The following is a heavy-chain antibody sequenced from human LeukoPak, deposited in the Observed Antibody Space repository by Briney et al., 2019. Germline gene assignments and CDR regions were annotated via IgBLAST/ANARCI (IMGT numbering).Heavy chain of an antibody. CDR1: GGSLSSYY. J-gene: IGHJ4*02. Sequence: SETLSLTCTVSGGSLSSYYWSWIRQPPGKGLEWVGYIYYCGSTNYNPSLKSRVTIPVDSSKNQFSLTLSAVTAADTAVYYCARGGGYGDSGDYWGQGTLVTVSS. CDR3: ARGGGYGDSGDY. D-gene: IGHD4-17*01. CDR2: IYYCGST. V-gene: IGHV4-59*01.